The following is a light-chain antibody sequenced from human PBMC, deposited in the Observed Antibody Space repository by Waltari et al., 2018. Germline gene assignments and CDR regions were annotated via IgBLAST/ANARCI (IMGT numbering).Light chain of an antibody. CDR2: EVY. J-gene: IGLJ2*01. CDR1: SSDVGGYNF. CDR3: SSYTSRGTLV. Sequence: QSALTQPASVSGSPGQSITISCTGTSSDVGGYNFVSWYQQDPGKAPTLIIYEVYNRPSGVSNRFSGSKSGNRASLTNSGLQTEDEADYYCSSYTSRGTLVFGGGTKLTVL. V-gene: IGLV2-14*01.